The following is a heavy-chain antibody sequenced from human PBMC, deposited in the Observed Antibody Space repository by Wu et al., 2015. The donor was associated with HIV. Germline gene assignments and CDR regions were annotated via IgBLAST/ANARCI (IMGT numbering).Heavy chain of an antibody. CDR2: ISPFDGST. J-gene: IGHJ4*02. CDR3: AREQAHPYYFDN. CDR1: GYSFTSYE. V-gene: IGHV1-18*01. Sequence: QVQLAQLGVEVRKPGASVKVSCKTSGYSFTSYEINWVRQAPGQGLEWMGWISPFDGSTDSAQRFQGRITMTIDASTRTIYMELRTLTSDDTAVYYCAREQAHPYYFDNWGQGTLITVSS.